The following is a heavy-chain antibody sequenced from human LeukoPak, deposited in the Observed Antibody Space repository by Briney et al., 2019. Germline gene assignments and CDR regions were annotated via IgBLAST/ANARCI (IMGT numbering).Heavy chain of an antibody. V-gene: IGHV3-23*01. J-gene: IGHJ4*02. Sequence: GGSLRLSCAASGFTFSSYAMSWVRQAPGKGLEWVSAISSGGGTYYADSVKGRFTISRDNSKNTLYLQMNSLRAEDTAVYYCVRASAGAYYFDYWGQGTLVTVSS. CDR1: GFTFSSYA. CDR3: VRASAGAYYFDY. CDR2: ISSGGGT.